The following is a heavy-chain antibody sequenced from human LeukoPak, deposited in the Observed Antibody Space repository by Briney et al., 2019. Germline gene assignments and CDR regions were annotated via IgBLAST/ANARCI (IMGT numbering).Heavy chain of an antibody. CDR1: GFTFRNYG. Sequence: GGSLRLSCAASGFTFRNYGMSWVRQDPGKGLKWVSGISDSGFNTYYADSVRGRFTTSIDNSKNTLYLQMNSLRAEDTAVYYCANGRYSRSPIPSLGVDYWGQGTLVTVSS. CDR2: ISDSGFNT. V-gene: IGHV3-23*01. J-gene: IGHJ4*02. CDR3: ANGRYSRSPIPSLGVDY. D-gene: IGHD1-26*01.